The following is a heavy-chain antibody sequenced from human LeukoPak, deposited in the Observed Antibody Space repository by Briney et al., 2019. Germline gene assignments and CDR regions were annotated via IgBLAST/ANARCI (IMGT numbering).Heavy chain of an antibody. CDR2: IYYSGST. CDR1: GGSISSSRYY. J-gene: IGHJ3*02. Sequence: SETLFLTCIVSGGSISSSRYYWGWIRQPPGKGLEWIGSIYYSGSTYYNSSLKSRVTISVDTSKNQFSLKLSSVTAAGTAVYHCAKLNYASGGYAFDIWGQGTMVTVSS. D-gene: IGHD2-2*01. CDR3: AKLNYASGGYAFDI. V-gene: IGHV4-39*01.